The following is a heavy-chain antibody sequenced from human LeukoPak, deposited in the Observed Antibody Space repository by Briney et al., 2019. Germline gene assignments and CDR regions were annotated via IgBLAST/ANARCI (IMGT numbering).Heavy chain of an antibody. Sequence: GGPLRLSCAAPGFTFSSYWMSWVRQAPGKGRGGVANLKQEGSEKYYVDSLEGRFPIFRDNAKNSLYLQMNSLRPDDTTVYYCARESLGSYTTVFIVARGHDAFDMWGQGTMVTVSS. CDR2: LKQEGSEK. D-gene: IGHD3-16*01. CDR1: GFTFSSYW. CDR3: ARESLGSYTTVFIVARGHDAFDM. J-gene: IGHJ3*02. V-gene: IGHV3-7*01.